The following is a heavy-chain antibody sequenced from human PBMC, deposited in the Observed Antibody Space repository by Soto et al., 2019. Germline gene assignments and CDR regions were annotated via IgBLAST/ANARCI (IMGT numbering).Heavy chain of an antibody. CDR1: GGSISSGGYY. CDR3: ARRGVAAPYNWFDP. J-gene: IGHJ5*02. D-gene: IGHD6-6*01. CDR2: IYYSGST. Sequence: QVQLQESGPGLVKPSQTLSLTCTVSGGSISSGGYYWSWIRQHPGKGLEWIGYIYYSGSTYYNPSLKSRVTISVHTSKNQFSLKLSSVTAADTAVYHCARRGVAAPYNWFDPLGQGTLVTVSS. V-gene: IGHV4-31*03.